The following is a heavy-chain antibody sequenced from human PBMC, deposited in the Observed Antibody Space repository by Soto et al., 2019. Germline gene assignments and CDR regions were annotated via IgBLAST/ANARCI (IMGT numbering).Heavy chain of an antibody. Sequence: SLRLSCAASGFTFSSTWMHWVRQAPGKGLVLVSRVSGDGSSTNSADSVKGRFTISRDNSKNPLYLQMNSLRAEDTAVYYCAKDRPAAYSSGVGYYYYGMDVWGQGTTVTAP. CDR3: AKDRPAAYSSGVGYYYYGMDV. CDR1: GFTFSSTW. CDR2: VSGDGSST. J-gene: IGHJ6*02. D-gene: IGHD6-25*01. V-gene: IGHV3-74*01.